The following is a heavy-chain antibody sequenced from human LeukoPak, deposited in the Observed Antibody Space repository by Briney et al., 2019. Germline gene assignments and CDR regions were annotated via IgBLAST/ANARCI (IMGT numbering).Heavy chain of an antibody. CDR2: IYYSGST. J-gene: IGHJ3*02. Sequence: PSETLSLTCTVSGGSISSYYWSWIRQPPGKGLEWGGYIYYSGSTNYNPSLKSRVTTSVDTSKNQFSLKLSSVTAADTAVYYCARTISSSWYGAFDIWGQGTMVTVSS. CDR3: ARTISSSWYGAFDI. V-gene: IGHV4-59*08. D-gene: IGHD6-13*01. CDR1: GGSISSYY.